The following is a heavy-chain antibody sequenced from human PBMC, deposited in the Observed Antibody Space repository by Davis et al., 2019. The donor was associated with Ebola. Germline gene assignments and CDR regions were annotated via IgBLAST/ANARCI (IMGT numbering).Heavy chain of an antibody. CDR2: ISSSSSYI. D-gene: IGHD1-1*01. V-gene: IGHV3-21*01. Sequence: GGSLRLSCAASGFTFSYYSMNWVRQAPGKGLEWVSSISSSSSYIYYADSVKGRFTISRDNAKNSLYLQMNSLRAEDTAVYYCARRGGGTGGFDYWGQGTLVTVSS. J-gene: IGHJ4*02. CDR3: ARRGGGTGGFDY. CDR1: GFTFSYYS.